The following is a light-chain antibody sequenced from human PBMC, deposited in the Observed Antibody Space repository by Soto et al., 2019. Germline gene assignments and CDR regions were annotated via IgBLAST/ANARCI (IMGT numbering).Light chain of an antibody. CDR3: SSYAGRNNLV. J-gene: IGLJ2*01. V-gene: IGLV2-8*01. CDR1: SSDVGGYNY. Sequence: QSVLTQPPSASGSPGQSVTISCTGTSSDVGGYNYVSWYQQHPGKAPKLMIYEVSKRPSGVPDRFAGSKSGSTASLTVCGLKAEDEAYYCCSSYAGRNNLVFGGGTKLTVL. CDR2: EVS.